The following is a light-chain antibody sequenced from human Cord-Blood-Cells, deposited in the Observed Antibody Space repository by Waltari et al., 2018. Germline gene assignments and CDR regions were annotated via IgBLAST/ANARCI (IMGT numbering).Light chain of an antibody. Sequence: QSALTQTPSVYGSPGQLVTIPCTGPSSDVGGYIYVSRYLQHPGTAPKLMIYDVRKRPSGVPDRFSGSKSGNTAALTISGLQAEEEADYYCCSYAGSYTPYVFGTGTKVTVL. CDR2: DVR. CDR1: SSDVGGYIY. J-gene: IGLJ1*01. CDR3: CSYAGSYTPYV. V-gene: IGLV2-11*01.